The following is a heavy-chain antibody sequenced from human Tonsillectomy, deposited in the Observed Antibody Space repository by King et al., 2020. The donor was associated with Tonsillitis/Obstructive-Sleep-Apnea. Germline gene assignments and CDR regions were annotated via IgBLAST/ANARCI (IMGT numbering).Heavy chain of an antibody. CDR3: ARVDDSSGYEMFDP. CDR1: GFTVSSNY. D-gene: IGHD3-22*01. Sequence: VQLVESGGGLVQPGGSLRLSCAASGFTVSSNYMSWVRQAPGKGLEWVSVIYSGGSTYYADSVKGRFTISRHNSKNTLYLQMNSLRAEDTAVYYCARVDDSSGYEMFDPWGQGTLVTVSS. J-gene: IGHJ5*02. V-gene: IGHV3-53*04. CDR2: IYSGGST.